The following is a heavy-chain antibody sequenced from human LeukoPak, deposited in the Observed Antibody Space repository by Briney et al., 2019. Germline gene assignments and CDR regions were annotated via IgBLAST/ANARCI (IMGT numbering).Heavy chain of an antibody. V-gene: IGHV3-7*01. D-gene: IGHD1-26*01. Sequence: GGSPRLSCEASGFSFSNYWMSWVRRAPGKGLEWVANIKQDGSEIYYVDSVRGRFTISRDNAKNSLYLQMNSLRAEDTAVYYCARPSLNTGSYFDYWGQGILVSVSS. J-gene: IGHJ4*02. CDR2: IKQDGSEI. CDR1: GFSFSNYW. CDR3: ARPSLNTGSYFDY.